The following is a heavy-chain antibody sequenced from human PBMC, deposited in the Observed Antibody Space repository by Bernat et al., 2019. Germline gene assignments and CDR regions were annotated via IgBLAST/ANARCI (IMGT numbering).Heavy chain of an antibody. Sequence: EVQLVESGGGLVQPGGSLRLSCAASGFTFSSYEMNWVRQAPGKGLEWVSYISSSGSTIYYAASVKGRFTISRDNAKNSLYLQMNSLRAEDTAVYYCARDAAVAGSSEFDYWGQGTLVTVSS. V-gene: IGHV3-48*03. CDR1: GFTFSSYE. J-gene: IGHJ4*02. CDR2: ISSSGSTI. CDR3: ARDAAVAGSSEFDY. D-gene: IGHD6-19*01.